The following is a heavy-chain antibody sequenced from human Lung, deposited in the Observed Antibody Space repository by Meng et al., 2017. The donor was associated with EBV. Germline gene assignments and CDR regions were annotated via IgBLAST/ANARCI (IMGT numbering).Heavy chain of an antibody. Sequence: QVQLVQSGSELKKPXASXRISCKASGYTFTTYGMNWVRQAPGQGLEWMGWINTNTGKPTYAQGLTGRFVFSLDTSVSTAYLQISSLKAEDTAVYYCARDSEAADYWGQGTLVTVSS. J-gene: IGHJ4*02. CDR3: ARDSEAADY. V-gene: IGHV7-4-1*02. CDR1: GYTFTTYG. CDR2: INTNTGKP. D-gene: IGHD6-25*01.